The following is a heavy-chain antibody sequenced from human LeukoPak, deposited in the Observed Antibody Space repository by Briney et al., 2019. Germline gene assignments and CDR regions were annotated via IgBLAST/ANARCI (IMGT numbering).Heavy chain of an antibody. CDR2: ISGGSSFT. Sequence: GGSLRLSCAASGFSFSSFSMNWVRQAPGKGLEWVSYISGGSSFTYYVDSVKGRFTISRDNAKNSLYLQMNSLRVEDTAIYYCARDYVWGSSESDYWGQGTLVTVSS. D-gene: IGHD7-27*01. CDR1: GFSFSSFS. J-gene: IGHJ4*02. V-gene: IGHV3-21*01. CDR3: ARDYVWGSSESDY.